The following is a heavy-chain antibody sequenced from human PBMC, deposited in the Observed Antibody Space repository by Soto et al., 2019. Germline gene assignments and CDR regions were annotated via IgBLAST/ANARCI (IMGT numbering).Heavy chain of an antibody. V-gene: IGHV1-69*06. CDR2: IIPIFGTA. Sequence: SVKVSCKASGGTFSSYAISWVRQAPGQGLEWMGGIIPIFGTANYAQKFQGRVTITADKSTSTAYMELSSLRSEDTAVYYCARDRIGDTMIVVTMGHAFDIWGQGTVVTVSS. CDR1: GGTFSSYA. J-gene: IGHJ3*02. D-gene: IGHD3-22*01. CDR3: ARDRIGDTMIVVTMGHAFDI.